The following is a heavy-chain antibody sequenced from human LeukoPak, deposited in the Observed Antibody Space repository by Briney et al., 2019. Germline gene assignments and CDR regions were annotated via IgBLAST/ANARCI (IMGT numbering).Heavy chain of an antibody. CDR2: INPSGGGT. D-gene: IGHD5-18*01. J-gene: IGHJ3*02. CDR1: GYTFTNYY. CDR3: ARVDTAMVYSDGHAFDI. V-gene: IGHV1-2*02. Sequence: ASVKVSCKASGYTFTNYYIHWVRQAPGQGLECMGIINPSGGGTNYAQKFQGRVTMTRDTSISTAYMELSRLRSDDTAVYYCARVDTAMVYSDGHAFDIWGQGTMVTVSS.